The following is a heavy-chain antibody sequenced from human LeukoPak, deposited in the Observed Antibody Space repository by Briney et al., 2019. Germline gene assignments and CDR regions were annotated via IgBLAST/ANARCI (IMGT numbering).Heavy chain of an antibody. CDR1: GFSFSYYA. J-gene: IGHJ6*03. D-gene: IGHD3-16*02. CDR3: AKSWGYTRPYYNYMDV. CDR2: IGYRGGSI. V-gene: IGHV3-23*01. Sequence: GGSLRLSCAASGFSFSYYAMSWVRQAPGKGLEWVSIIGYRGGSIYYGNSVKGRFTISRDNSENTLSLQMNGLRPEDTAVYYCAKSWGYTRPYYNYMDVWGKGTTVTVSS.